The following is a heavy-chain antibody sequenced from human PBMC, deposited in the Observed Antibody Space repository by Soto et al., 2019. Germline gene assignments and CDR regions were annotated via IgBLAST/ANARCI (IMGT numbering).Heavy chain of an antibody. CDR2: IQSKTDGGTA. Sequence: GGSLRLSCAASGFIFSNAWMSWVRQAPGKGLEWVGRIQSKTDGGTADYAAPVKGRFAISRDDSKNTLYLQMNNLRTEDTAVYYCTTRIWFGPGWGQGTLVTVSS. D-gene: IGHD3-10*01. CDR1: GFIFSNAW. V-gene: IGHV3-15*01. J-gene: IGHJ4*02. CDR3: TTRIWFGPG.